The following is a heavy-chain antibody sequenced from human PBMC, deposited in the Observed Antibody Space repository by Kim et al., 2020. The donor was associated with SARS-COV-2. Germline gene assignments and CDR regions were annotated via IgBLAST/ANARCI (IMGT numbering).Heavy chain of an antibody. D-gene: IGHD6-13*01. V-gene: IGHV3-11*06. CDR3: ARSIAAGGTNYYYYGMDV. J-gene: IGHJ6*02. Sequence: KGRFTISRDNAKNSLYLQMNSLRAEDTAVYYCARSIAAGGTNYYYYGMDVWGQGTTVTVSS.